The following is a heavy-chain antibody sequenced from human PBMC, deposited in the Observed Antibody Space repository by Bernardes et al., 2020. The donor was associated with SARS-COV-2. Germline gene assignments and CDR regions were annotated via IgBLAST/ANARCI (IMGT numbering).Heavy chain of an antibody. Sequence: GGSLRLSCGSSGVTFSGYWMHWVRQVPGKGLVWVSRINPDGSTINYADSVKGRFSISRDDANSMLYLHMDSLRAEDTAVYYCVRDWGGPDDHWGQGTLVTVSS. CDR1: GVTFSGYW. J-gene: IGHJ4*02. D-gene: IGHD3-16*01. CDR3: VRDWGGPDDH. CDR2: INPDGSTI. V-gene: IGHV3-74*01.